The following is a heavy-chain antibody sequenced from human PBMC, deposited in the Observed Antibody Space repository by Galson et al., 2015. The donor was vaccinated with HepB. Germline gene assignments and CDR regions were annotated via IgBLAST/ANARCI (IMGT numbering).Heavy chain of an antibody. D-gene: IGHD1-26*01. CDR3: AKAIFNLAGWELLGAFDY. Sequence: SLRLSCAASGFTFSSYAMSWVRQAPGKGLEWVSAISGSGGSTYYADSVKGRFTISRDNSKNTLYLQMNSLRAEDTAVYYCAKAIFNLAGWELLGAFDYWGQGTLVTVSS. CDR1: GFTFSSYA. V-gene: IGHV3-23*01. CDR2: ISGSGGST. J-gene: IGHJ4*02.